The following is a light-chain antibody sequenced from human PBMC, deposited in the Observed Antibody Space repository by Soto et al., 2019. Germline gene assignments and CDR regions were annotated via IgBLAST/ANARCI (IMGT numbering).Light chain of an antibody. CDR2: GAS. CDR1: QSVSSSY. J-gene: IGKJ3*01. V-gene: IGKV3-20*01. CDR3: RQFGSSPLFT. Sequence: EIVLTQSPGTLSLSPGERATLSCRASQSVSSSYLAWYQQKPGQAPRLLIYGASSRATVIPDMFIGSGSGTDFSLTISRLEPADVAVYYCRQFGSSPLFTFGPGTKVDVK.